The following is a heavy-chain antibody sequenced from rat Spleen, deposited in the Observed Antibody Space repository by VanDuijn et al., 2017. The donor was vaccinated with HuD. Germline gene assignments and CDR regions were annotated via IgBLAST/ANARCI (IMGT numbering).Heavy chain of an antibody. CDR1: GFTFSDYY. CDR2: ISTGGGNT. V-gene: IGHV5S13*01. Sequence: EVQLVESDGGLVQPGRSLKLSCAASGFTFSDYYMAWVRQAPTKGLEWVAYISTGGGNTYYRDSVKGRFTISRDNAKNTQYLQMDSLRSEDTATYYCATSGYTTDYFYPLVGYWGQGVMVTVSS. J-gene: IGHJ2*01. D-gene: IGHD1-6*01. CDR3: ATSGYTTDYFYPLVGY.